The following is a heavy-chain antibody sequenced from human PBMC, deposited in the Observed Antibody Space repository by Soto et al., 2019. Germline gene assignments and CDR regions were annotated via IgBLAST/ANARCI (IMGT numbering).Heavy chain of an antibody. CDR2: INPNSGGT. V-gene: IGHV1-2*02. CDR3: AREPATAKPEGVDF. J-gene: IGHJ4*02. Sequence: ASVKVSCKASGCTFSDYYIHWVRQAPGQGLEWMGWINPNSGGTKYAPKFQGGVTMTRDTSITTAYMEMSRLRSGDTAVYYCAREPATAKPEGVDFWGQGTLVTVSS. D-gene: IGHD1-1*01. CDR1: GCTFSDYY.